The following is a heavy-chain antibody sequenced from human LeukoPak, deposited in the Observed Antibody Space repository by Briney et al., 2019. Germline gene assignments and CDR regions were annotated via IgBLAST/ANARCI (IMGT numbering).Heavy chain of an antibody. D-gene: IGHD3-9*01. CDR2: ITSGGDYI. CDR3: ARGHYDVLAASYKWTPDY. V-gene: IGHV3-21*01. CDR1: GFTFNTFN. Sequence: KPGGSLRLSGAAAGFTFNTFNMNWVRQAPGKGLEGVSSITSGGDYIDYADSVKGRFTTSRANAKTSLSLQLNSLRVEATAVYYCARGHYDVLAASYKWTPDYWGQGTLVTVSS. J-gene: IGHJ4*02.